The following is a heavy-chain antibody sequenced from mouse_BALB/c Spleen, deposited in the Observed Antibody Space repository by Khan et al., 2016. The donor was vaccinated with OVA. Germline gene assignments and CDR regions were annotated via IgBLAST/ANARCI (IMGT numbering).Heavy chain of an antibody. CDR1: GYTFTNYW. CDR2: IYPGDGDT. D-gene: IGHD4-1*01. Sequence: QVQLKQSGAELARPGASVKLSCKASGYTFTNYWMQWVRQRPGQGLEWIGAIYPGDGDTTYTQKFKDKATLTADTSSNTAYMELSNLASEDSAVYYCARREVRLGGFDYWGQGTTLTVSS. J-gene: IGHJ2*01. V-gene: IGHV1-87*01. CDR3: ARREVRLGGFDY.